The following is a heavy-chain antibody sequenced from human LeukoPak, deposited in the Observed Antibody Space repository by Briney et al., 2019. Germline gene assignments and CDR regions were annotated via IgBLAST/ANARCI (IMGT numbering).Heavy chain of an antibody. V-gene: IGHV4-4*02. Sequence: SGTLSLTCAVSGGSISSSNWWSWVRQSPGKGLEWIGEIYHSGSTNYNPSLKSRVTISVDKSKNQFSLKLSSVTAADTAVYYCATRREVIAAADYYYYGMDVWGQGTTVTVSS. CDR2: IYHSGST. CDR1: GGSISSSNW. D-gene: IGHD6-13*01. J-gene: IGHJ6*02. CDR3: ATRREVIAAADYYYYGMDV.